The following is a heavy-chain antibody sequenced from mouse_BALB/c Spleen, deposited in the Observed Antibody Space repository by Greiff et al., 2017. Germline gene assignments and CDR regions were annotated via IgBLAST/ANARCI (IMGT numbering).Heavy chain of an antibody. CDR2: ISSGGSYT. CDR1: GFTFSSYT. D-gene: IGHD1-1*01. Sequence: EVQVVESGGGLVKPGGSLKLSCAASGFTFSSYTMSWVRQTPEKRLEWVATISSGGSYTYYPDSVKGRFTISRDNAKNTLYLQMSSLMSEDTAMYDGTRDRKTTVEYCDYWGKGTTLTVS. V-gene: IGHV5-6-4*01. J-gene: IGHJ2*01. CDR3: TRDRKTTVEYCDY.